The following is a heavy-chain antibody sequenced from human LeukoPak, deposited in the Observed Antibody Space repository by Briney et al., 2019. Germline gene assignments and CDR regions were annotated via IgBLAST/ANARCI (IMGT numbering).Heavy chain of an antibody. J-gene: IGHJ5*02. Sequence: PGGSLRLSCAASGFTVSSNYMSWVRQAPGKGLEWVSVIYSGGSTYYADSVKGRFTISRHNSKNTLYLQMNSLRAEDTAVYYCARVVVAATSNWFDPWGQGTLVTVSS. CDR3: ARVVVAATSNWFDP. V-gene: IGHV3-53*04. D-gene: IGHD2-15*01. CDR2: IYSGGST. CDR1: GFTVSSNY.